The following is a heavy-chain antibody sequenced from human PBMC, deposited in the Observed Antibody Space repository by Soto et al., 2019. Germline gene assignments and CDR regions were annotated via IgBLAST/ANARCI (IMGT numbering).Heavy chain of an antibody. Sequence: SETLSLTCTVSGGSISSYYWSWIRQPPGKGLEWIGYIYYSGSTNYNPSLKSRVTISVDTSKNQFSLKLSSVTAADTAVYYCARLRTTYAFDIWGQGTMVTVSS. J-gene: IGHJ3*02. CDR3: ARLRTTYAFDI. D-gene: IGHD1-7*01. CDR1: GGSISSYY. CDR2: IYYSGST. V-gene: IGHV4-59*01.